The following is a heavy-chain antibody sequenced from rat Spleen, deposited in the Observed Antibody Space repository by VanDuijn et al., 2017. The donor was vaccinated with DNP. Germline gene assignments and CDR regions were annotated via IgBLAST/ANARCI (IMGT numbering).Heavy chain of an antibody. J-gene: IGHJ2*01. CDR2: ISYDGGTA. Sequence: EVQLVESGGNLVQVGRSLKLSCAASGFTFSDYYMAWVRQAPTKGLEWVASISYDGGTAYYRHSVKGRFTISRDNAKSSLFLQMDSLRSEDTATYYCATHRGGAFDYWGQGVMVTVSS. V-gene: IGHV5-20*01. D-gene: IGHD1-11*01. CDR1: GFTFSDYY. CDR3: ATHRGGAFDY.